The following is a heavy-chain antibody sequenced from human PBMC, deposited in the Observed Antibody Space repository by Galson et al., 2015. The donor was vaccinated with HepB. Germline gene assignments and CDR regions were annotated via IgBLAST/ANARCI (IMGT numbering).Heavy chain of an antibody. V-gene: IGHV1-8*01. J-gene: IGHJ5*02. Sequence: SVTVSCKASGYTFTSYDINWVRQATGQGLEWMGWMNPNSGNTGYAQKFQGRVTMTRNTSISTAYMELSSLRSEDTAVYYCARGIDSSGYYSNWFDPWGQGTLVTVSS. CDR1: GYTFTSYD. CDR3: ARGIDSSGYYSNWFDP. D-gene: IGHD3-22*01. CDR2: MNPNSGNT.